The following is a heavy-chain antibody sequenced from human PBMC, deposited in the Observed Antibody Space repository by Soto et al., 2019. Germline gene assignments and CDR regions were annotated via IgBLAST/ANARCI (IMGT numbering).Heavy chain of an antibody. V-gene: IGHV1-69*13. Sequence: GASVKVSCKASGGTFSSYAISWVRQAPGQGLEWMGGIIPIFGTANYAQKFQGRVTITADESTSTAYMELSSLRSEDTAVYYCARRTRPSSGWFWFDPWGQGTLVTVSS. D-gene: IGHD6-19*01. CDR2: IIPIFGTA. J-gene: IGHJ5*02. CDR3: ARRTRPSSGWFWFDP. CDR1: GGTFSSYA.